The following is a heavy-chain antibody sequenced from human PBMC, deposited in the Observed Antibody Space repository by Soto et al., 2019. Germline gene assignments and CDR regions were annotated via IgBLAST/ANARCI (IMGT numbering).Heavy chain of an antibody. CDR3: ARDRELELPYYYGMDV. CDR1: GYTFTSYG. D-gene: IGHD1-7*01. V-gene: IGHV1-18*01. Sequence: GASVKVSCKASGYTFTSYGISWVRQAPGQGLERMGWISAYNGNTNYAQKLQGRVTMTTDTSTSTAYMELRSLRSDDTAVYYCARDRELELPYYYGMDVWGQGTTVTVSS. CDR2: ISAYNGNT. J-gene: IGHJ6*02.